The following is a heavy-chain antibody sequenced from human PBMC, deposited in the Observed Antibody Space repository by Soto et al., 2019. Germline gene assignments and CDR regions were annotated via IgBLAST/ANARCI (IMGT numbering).Heavy chain of an antibody. D-gene: IGHD3-3*01. CDR3: ARGRDYDFWSGSPTYYYYGMDV. CDR1: GGTFSSYA. J-gene: IGHJ6*02. CDR2: IIPIFGTA. V-gene: IGHV1-69*13. Sequence: GASVKVSCKASGGTFSSYAISWVRQAPGQGLEWMGGIIPIFGTANYAQKFQGRVTITADESTSTAYMELSSLRSEDTAVYYCARGRDYDFWSGSPTYYYYGMDVWGQGTTVTVSS.